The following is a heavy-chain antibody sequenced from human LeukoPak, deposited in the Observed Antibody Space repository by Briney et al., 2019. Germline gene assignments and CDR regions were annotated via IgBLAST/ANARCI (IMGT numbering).Heavy chain of an antibody. CDR1: GGSISSGGYS. V-gene: IGHV4-30-2*01. Sequence: SETLSLTCAVSGGSISSGGYSWSWIRQPPGKGLEWIGYIYHSGSTYYNPSLKSRVTISVDRSKNQFSLKLSSVTAADTAVYYCARGPKSDIVVVPAAAYDYWGQGTLVTVSS. J-gene: IGHJ4*02. CDR2: IYHSGST. D-gene: IGHD2-2*01. CDR3: ARGPKSDIVVVPAAAYDY.